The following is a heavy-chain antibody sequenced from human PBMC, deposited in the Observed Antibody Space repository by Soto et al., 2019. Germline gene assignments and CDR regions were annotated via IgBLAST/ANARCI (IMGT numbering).Heavy chain of an antibody. V-gene: IGHV3-23*01. CDR2: VSPSGDST. Sequence: GGSLRLSCEASGFTFSTYPMTWVRQVPGKGLEWVAAVSPSGDSTYYADSLKGRLTISRDNSKNTVFLQMNSLSADDTGLYYCVKEPDVWGQGISVTVSS. J-gene: IGHJ6*02. CDR3: VKEPDV. CDR1: GFTFSTYP.